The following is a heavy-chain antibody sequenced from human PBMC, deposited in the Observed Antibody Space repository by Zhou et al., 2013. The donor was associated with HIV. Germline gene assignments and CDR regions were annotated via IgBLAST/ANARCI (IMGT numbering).Heavy chain of an antibody. Sequence: QVHLVQSGAEMKKPGSSVKVSCKASGGTFSSHIINWVRQAPGQGLEWMGRIIPIFGTANYAQTFQDRVTITADKSTSTAYMQLSSLRSEDTAVYYCARKGSGSWDYWGQGTLVTVSS. CDR2: IIPIFGTA. V-gene: IGHV1-69*08. CDR1: GGTFSSHI. CDR3: ARKGSGSWDY. J-gene: IGHJ4*02. D-gene: IGHD3-10*01.